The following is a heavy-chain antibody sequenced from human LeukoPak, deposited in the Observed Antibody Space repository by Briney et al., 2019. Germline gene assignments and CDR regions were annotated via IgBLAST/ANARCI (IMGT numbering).Heavy chain of an antibody. CDR1: GYSISSGYY. Sequence: SETLSLTCTVSGYSISSGYYWGWIRQPPGKGLEWIGSIDHSGSTYYNPSLKSRVTISVDTSKNQCSLKLSSVTAADTAAYYCARDSSPRGGTYYYYGMDVWGQGTTVTVSS. D-gene: IGHD3-16*01. V-gene: IGHV4-38-2*02. J-gene: IGHJ6*02. CDR2: IDHSGST. CDR3: ARDSSPRGGTYYYYGMDV.